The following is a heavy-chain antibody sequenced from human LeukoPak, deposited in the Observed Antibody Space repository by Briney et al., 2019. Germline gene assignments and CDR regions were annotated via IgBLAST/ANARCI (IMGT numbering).Heavy chain of an antibody. V-gene: IGHV3-23*01. CDR3: AKASSGWDFDY. Sequence: PGGSLRLSCAASRFTFSSYAMSWVRQVPGKGLEWVSAISGSGGSTYYADSVKGRFTISRDNSKNTLYLQMNGLRAEDTAVYYCAKASSGWDFDYWGQGTLVTVSS. CDR2: ISGSGGST. CDR1: RFTFSSYA. D-gene: IGHD6-19*01. J-gene: IGHJ4*02.